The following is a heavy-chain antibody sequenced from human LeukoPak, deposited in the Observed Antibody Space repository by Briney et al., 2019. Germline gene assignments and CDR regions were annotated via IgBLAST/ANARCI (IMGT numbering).Heavy chain of an antibody. V-gene: IGHV3-33*06. CDR3: AKDAQRGFDYSNSLDN. D-gene: IGHD4-11*01. Sequence: RGSLRLSCATSGFTFSHYGMHWVRQARGKGLEWVAVIWSDGSNRYYGDPVKGRFTISRDNFQRTVYLQMNSLRAEDTAVYYCAKDAQRGFDYSNSLDNWGQGTLVTVSS. J-gene: IGHJ4*02. CDR1: GFTFSHYG. CDR2: IWSDGSNR.